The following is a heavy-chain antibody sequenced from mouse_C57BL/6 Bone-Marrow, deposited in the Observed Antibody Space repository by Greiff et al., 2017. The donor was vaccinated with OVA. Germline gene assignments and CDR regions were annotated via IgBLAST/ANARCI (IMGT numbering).Heavy chain of an antibody. V-gene: IGHV1-54*01. J-gene: IGHJ3*01. D-gene: IGHD4-1*01. CDR2: INPGSGGT. Sequence: VQLQQSGAELVRPGTSVKVSCKASGYAFTNYLIEWVKQRPGQGLEWIGVINPGSGGTNYNEKFKGKATLTADKSSSTAYMQLSSLTSEDSAVYFCARRWDGLLRAYWGQGTLVTVSA. CDR1: GYAFTNYL. CDR3: ARRWDGLLRAY.